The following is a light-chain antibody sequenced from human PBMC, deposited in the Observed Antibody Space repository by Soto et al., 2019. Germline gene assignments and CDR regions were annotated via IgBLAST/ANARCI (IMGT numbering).Light chain of an antibody. CDR2: DAS. Sequence: EIVLTQSPATLSLSPGERATVSYRASQNVYFYLAWYQQKPGQAPRLLIYDASNRATGIPTRFSGSGSGTDFTLTISSLEPEDFAVYYCQQRTDWRLTFGGGTKVEVK. J-gene: IGKJ4*01. V-gene: IGKV3-11*01. CDR1: QNVYFY. CDR3: QQRTDWRLT.